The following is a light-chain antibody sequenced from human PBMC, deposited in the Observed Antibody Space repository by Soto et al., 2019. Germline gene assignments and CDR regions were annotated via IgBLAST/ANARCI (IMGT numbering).Light chain of an antibody. CDR2: KAS. CDR3: QQYNTIRT. CDR1: QSISSW. V-gene: IGKV1-5*03. Sequence: DIHMTLSPSTLSASIGDRVRITCRASQSISSWLAWYQQKPGKAPKLLIYKASSLESGVPSRFSGSGSGTEFTLTISSLQPDDFATYYCQQYNTIRTFGQGTKVDIK. J-gene: IGKJ1*01.